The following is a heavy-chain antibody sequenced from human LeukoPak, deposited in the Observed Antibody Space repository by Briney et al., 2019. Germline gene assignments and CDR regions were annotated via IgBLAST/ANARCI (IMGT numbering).Heavy chain of an antibody. CDR2: ISHSSGDI. Sequence: GGSLRLSCVASGFTFSDYYMNWVRQAPGKGLEWGSYISHSSGDIQYVDSVKGGFTISRANATKSLYLHINSLRAEDTAVYYCSRDPRRVDYWGQGTLVTVSS. CDR1: GFTFSDYY. V-gene: IGHV3-11*04. CDR3: SRDPRRVDY. D-gene: IGHD3-10*01. J-gene: IGHJ4*02.